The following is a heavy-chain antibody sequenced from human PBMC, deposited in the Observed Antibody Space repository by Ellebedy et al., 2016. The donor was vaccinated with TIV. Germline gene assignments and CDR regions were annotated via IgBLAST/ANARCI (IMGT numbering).Heavy chain of an antibody. V-gene: IGHV3-7*04. CDR1: AFTVSSYW. CDR3: ARGSGWIIDY. D-gene: IGHD6-19*01. J-gene: IGHJ4*02. Sequence: PGGSLRLSCTDSAFTVSSYWMQRVRQAPGKGLEWVANIKQDGSEEYYLDSVKGRFTISRDNAKKSLYLQMNSLRSEDTAVYYCARGSGWIIDYWGQGTLVTVSS. CDR2: IKQDGSEE.